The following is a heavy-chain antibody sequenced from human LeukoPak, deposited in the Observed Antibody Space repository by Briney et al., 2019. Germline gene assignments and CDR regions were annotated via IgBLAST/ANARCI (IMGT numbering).Heavy chain of an antibody. CDR3: ARDSSSWFDY. CDR2: IYYSGST. D-gene: IGHD6-13*01. J-gene: IGHJ4*02. CDR1: GGSISSGGYS. V-gene: IGHV4-31*11. Sequence: SETLSLTCAVSGGSISSGGYSWSWIRQPPGKGLEWIGYIYYSGSTYYNPSLKSRVTISVDTSKNQFSLKLSSVTAADTAVYYCARDSSSWFDYWGQGTLVTVSS.